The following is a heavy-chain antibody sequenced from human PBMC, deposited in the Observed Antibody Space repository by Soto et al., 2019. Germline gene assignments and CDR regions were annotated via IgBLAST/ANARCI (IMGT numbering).Heavy chain of an antibody. CDR3: ARGDREDIAVVIGVRPGEYGVDV. Sequence: QVQLVESGGGVVQPGRSLRLSCAASGFTFRSYAMHWVRQAPGKGLECVAVISYDGSNKFYRDYVKGRFTISRDNSKNTLYPQINSLRYEDTAVYYCARGDREDIAVVIGVRPGEYGVDVWGQGTTVTVSS. CDR2: ISYDGSNK. J-gene: IGHJ6*02. CDR1: GFTFRSYA. V-gene: IGHV3-30-3*01. D-gene: IGHD2-15*01.